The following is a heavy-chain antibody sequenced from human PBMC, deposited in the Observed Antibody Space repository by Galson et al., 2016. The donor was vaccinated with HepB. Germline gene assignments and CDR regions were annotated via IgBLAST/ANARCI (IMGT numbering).Heavy chain of an antibody. Sequence: SLRLSCAASGFTFSGYAMHWVRQAPGKGLEWVAVISYDGSNKYYADSEKGRFTISRDNSKNTLYLQMNSLRAEDTAVYYCARDGPNKLTWGGRYFYDGMDVWGQGTTVTVSS. V-gene: IGHV3-30*04. J-gene: IGHJ6*02. CDR2: ISYDGSNK. D-gene: IGHD3-10*01. CDR1: GFTFSGYA. CDR3: ARDGPNKLTWGGRYFYDGMDV.